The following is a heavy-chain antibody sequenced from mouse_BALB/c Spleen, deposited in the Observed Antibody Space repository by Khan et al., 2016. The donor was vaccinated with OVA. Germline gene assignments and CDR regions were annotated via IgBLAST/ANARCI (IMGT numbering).Heavy chain of an antibody. CDR1: GYSFTLYY. CDR3: ASGYDFFAS. J-gene: IGHJ3*01. D-gene: IGHD2-14*01. V-gene: IGHV1-26*01. CDR2: VNPNNGDS. Sequence: VQLKESGPDLVKPGASVKISCKASGYSFTLYYLSWVKQSHGESLEWIGRVNPNNGDSAYNQKFKDRATLTVDKSSNKAYMDFRSLTSEDSAVYYCASGYDFFASWGQGTLVTVSA.